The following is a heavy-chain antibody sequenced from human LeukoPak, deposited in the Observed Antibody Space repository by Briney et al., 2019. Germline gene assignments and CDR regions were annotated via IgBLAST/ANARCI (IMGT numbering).Heavy chain of an antibody. CDR1: GGSFSGYY. CDR3: ARGSIAARPTKGGTDY. D-gene: IGHD6-6*01. Sequence: SETLSLTCAVYGGSFSGYYWSWIRQPPGKGLEWIGEINHSGSTNYNPSLKSRVTISVDTSKNQFSLKLSSVTAADTAVYYCARGSIAARPTKGGTDYWGQGTLVTVSS. J-gene: IGHJ4*02. V-gene: IGHV4-34*01. CDR2: INHSGST.